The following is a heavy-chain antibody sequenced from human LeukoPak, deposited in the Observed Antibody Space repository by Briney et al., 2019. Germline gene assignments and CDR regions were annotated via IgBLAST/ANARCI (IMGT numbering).Heavy chain of an antibody. V-gene: IGHV3-21*01. CDR1: GFTFSSYS. J-gene: IGHJ6*03. CDR3: ARDGTWGYYMDV. CDR2: ISSSSSYI. D-gene: IGHD2-15*01. Sequence: GGSLRLSCAASGFTFSSYSMNWVRQAPGKGPEWVSSISSSSSYIYYADSVKGRFTISRDNAKNSLYLQMNSLRAEDTAVYYCARDGTWGYYMDVWGKGTTVTVSS.